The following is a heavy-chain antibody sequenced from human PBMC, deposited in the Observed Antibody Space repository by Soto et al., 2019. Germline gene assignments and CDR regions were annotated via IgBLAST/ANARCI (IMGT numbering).Heavy chain of an antibody. V-gene: IGHV4-31*03. CDR1: GGSISSGGYY. Sequence: QVQLQESGPGLVKPSQTLSLTCTVSGGSISSGGYYWSWIRQHPGKGLEWIGYIYYSGSTYYNPPLKSRVTISVDTSKNQFSLKLSSVTAADTAVYYCARGHPLPARPPFDDWGQGTLVTVSS. CDR2: IYYSGST. D-gene: IGHD2-2*01. CDR3: ARGHPLPARPPFDD. J-gene: IGHJ4*02.